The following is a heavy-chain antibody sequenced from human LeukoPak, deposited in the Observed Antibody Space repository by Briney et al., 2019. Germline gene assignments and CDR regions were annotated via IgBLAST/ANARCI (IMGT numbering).Heavy chain of an antibody. CDR2: IYYSGST. V-gene: IGHV4-39*01. CDR3: ARHPRITIFGGNL. CDR1: GGSISSSSYY. Sequence: SETLSLTCTVSGGSISSSSYYWGWIRQPPGKGLEWIGSIYYSGSTYYNPSLKSRVTISVDTSKNQFSLKLSSVTAADTAVYYCARHPRITIFGGNLWGQGTLVTVFS. D-gene: IGHD3-3*01. J-gene: IGHJ5*02.